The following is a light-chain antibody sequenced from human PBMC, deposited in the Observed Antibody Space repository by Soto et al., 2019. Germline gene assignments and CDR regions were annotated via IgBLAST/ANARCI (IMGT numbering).Light chain of an antibody. Sequence: QSALTQPSSVSGSPGQSITISCTGTSTDVGGYNYVSWYQHHPGKGPKLIIYEVSNRPSGVSDRFSGSKSGNKASLIISNLEAEDESDYYCGSYTSTDRPFVLGTAKKVTV. V-gene: IGLV2-14*01. J-gene: IGLJ1*01. CDR1: STDVGGYNY. CDR2: EVS. CDR3: GSYTSTDRPFV.